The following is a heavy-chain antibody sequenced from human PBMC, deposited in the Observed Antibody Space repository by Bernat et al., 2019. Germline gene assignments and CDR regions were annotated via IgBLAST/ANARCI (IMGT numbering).Heavy chain of an antibody. V-gene: IGHV1-18*01. J-gene: IGHJ4*02. D-gene: IGHD1-1*01. CDR2: ISAYNGNT. Sequence: QVQLVQSGAEVKKPGASVKVSCKASGYTFTSYGISWVRQAPGQGLEWMGWISAYNGNTNYAQKLQGRVTMTTDTSTSTAYMGMRSLRSDDTAVYYCARVGTGEGPLYYFDYWGQGTLVTVSS. CDR3: ARVGTGEGPLYYFDY. CDR1: GYTFTSYG.